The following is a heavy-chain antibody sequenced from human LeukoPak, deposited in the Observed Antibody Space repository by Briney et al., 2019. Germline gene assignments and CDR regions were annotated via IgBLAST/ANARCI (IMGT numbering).Heavy chain of an antibody. V-gene: IGHV3-23*01. D-gene: IGHD6-6*01. CDR1: EFTFSSYA. Sequence: GGSLRLSCAASEFTFSSYAMSWVRQAPGKGLEWVSTIGNGGGSTYYADSVKGRFTVSRDNSKNTLYLQMDSLRAEDTAVYYCANTHCDSSPIVWNFWGQGTLVTVSS. CDR2: IGNGGGST. J-gene: IGHJ4*02. CDR3: ANTHCDSSPIVWNF.